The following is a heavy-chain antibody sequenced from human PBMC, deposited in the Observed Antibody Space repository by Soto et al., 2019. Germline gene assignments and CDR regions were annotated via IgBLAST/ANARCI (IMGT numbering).Heavy chain of an antibody. CDR3: ARDVGV. Sequence: EVQLVESGGGLVQRGESLRLSCAASGITVYNNYMSWVRQAPGKGLEWVSVIYSGGSTSYADSVKGRFTISRDGSKNTVYLQMNSLRAEDTAVYYCARDVGVWGRGTTVTVSS. J-gene: IGHJ6*04. CDR1: GITVYNNY. V-gene: IGHV3-66*01. CDR2: IYSGGST.